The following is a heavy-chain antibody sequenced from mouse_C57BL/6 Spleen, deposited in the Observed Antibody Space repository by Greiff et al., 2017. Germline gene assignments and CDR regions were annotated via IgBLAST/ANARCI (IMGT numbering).Heavy chain of an antibody. CDR3: ARSTMVTTGGSWFAY. J-gene: IGHJ3*01. CDR2: ISGGGGNT. V-gene: IGHV5-9*01. D-gene: IGHD2-2*01. Sequence: DVKLVESGGGLVKPGGSLKLSCAASGFTFSSYTMSWVRQTPEKRLEWVATISGGGGNTYYPDSVKGRFTISRDNAKNTLYLQMSSLRSEDTALYYCARSTMVTTGGSWFAYWGQGTLVTVSA. CDR1: GFTFSSYT.